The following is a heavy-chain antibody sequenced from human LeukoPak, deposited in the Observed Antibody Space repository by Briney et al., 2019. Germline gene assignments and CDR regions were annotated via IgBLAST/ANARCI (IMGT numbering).Heavy chain of an antibody. CDR2: TYDRGST. CDR3: ARDGGGWHYFEY. Sequence: SQTLSLTCSVSGGSISSGGYYWSWIRQHPGKGLEWIGHTYDRGSTYYNPSFKSRVTISVDTSKNQFSLKLSSVAAADTAVYYCARDGGGWHYFEYWGQGTRVTASS. J-gene: IGHJ4*02. CDR1: GGSISSGGYY. D-gene: IGHD6-19*01. V-gene: IGHV4-31*03.